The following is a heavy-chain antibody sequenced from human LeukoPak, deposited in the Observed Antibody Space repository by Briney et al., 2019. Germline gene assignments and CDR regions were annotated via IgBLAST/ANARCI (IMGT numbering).Heavy chain of an antibody. D-gene: IGHD3-16*02. CDR3: ARQRLGEISLTAFDI. V-gene: IGHV4-4*09. J-gene: IGHJ3*02. CDR2: IYSSGST. CDR1: GGSISSNY. Sequence: SETLSLTCTVSGGSISSNYWNWIRPPPGKGLEWIGYIYSSGSTNYNPSLKSRVTMSVDTSKNQFSLKLMSVTAADTAVYYCARQRLGEISLTAFDIWGRGTMVTVSS.